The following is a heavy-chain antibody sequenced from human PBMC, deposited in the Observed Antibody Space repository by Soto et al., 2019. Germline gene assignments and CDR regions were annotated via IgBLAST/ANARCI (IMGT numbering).Heavy chain of an antibody. CDR3: ARGLSNSGSHRGDFDY. J-gene: IGHJ4*02. Sequence: PSETLSLTCAVYGGSFSGYYWSWIRQPPGKGLEWIGEINHSGSTNYNPSLKSRVTISVDTSKNQFSLKLSSVTAADTAVYYCARGLSNSGSHRGDFDYWGQGTLVTVSS. V-gene: IGHV4-34*01. D-gene: IGHD1-26*01. CDR2: INHSGST. CDR1: GGSFSGYY.